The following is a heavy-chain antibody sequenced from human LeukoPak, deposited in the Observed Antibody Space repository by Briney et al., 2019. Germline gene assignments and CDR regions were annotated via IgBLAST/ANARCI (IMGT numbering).Heavy chain of an antibody. CDR1: GFTFSGFW. V-gene: IGHV3-7*01. J-gene: IGHJ4*02. D-gene: IGHD2-15*01. Sequence: GGSLRLSCAASGFTFSGFWMSWIRQAPGKGLEWVANIKQDGSDKYYVDSVKGRFIISRDNAKNSLYLQMNSLRAEDTAVYYCARGGGNSDSWGQGTLVTVSS. CDR3: ARGGGNSDS. CDR2: IKQDGSDK.